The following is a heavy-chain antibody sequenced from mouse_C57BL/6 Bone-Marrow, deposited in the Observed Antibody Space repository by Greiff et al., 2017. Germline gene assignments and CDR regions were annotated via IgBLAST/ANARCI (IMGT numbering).Heavy chain of an antibody. Sequence: VQLPQSGAELVRPGASVKLSCTASGFNFKDYYMHWVQQRPEQGLEWIGRIDPEDGATEYAPTFQGRATLTADTSSNPAYLQRSSVTSEDTAVYYCTALDSSGLAWFADWGQGTLVTVSA. CDR2: IDPEDGAT. CDR1: GFNFKDYY. V-gene: IGHV14-1*01. J-gene: IGHJ3*01. D-gene: IGHD3-2*01. CDR3: TALDSSGLAWFAD.